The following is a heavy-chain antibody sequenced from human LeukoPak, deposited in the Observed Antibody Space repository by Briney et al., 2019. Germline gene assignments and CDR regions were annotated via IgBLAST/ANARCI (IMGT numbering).Heavy chain of an antibody. Sequence: PGGSLRLSCAASGLTFSSYWMSWVRQAPGKGLEWVANIKQDGSEKYYVDSVKGRFTISRDNAKNSLYLKMNSLRAEDTAVYYCARIPGIAVAGFDYWGQGTLVTVSS. D-gene: IGHD6-19*01. V-gene: IGHV3-7*01. CDR1: GLTFSSYW. J-gene: IGHJ4*02. CDR3: ARIPGIAVAGFDY. CDR2: IKQDGSEK.